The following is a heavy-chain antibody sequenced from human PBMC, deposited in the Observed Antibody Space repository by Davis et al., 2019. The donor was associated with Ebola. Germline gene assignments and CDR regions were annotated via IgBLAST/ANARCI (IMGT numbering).Heavy chain of an antibody. D-gene: IGHD1-7*01. Sequence: MPSETLSLTCTVSGGSISSYYWSWIRQPPGKGLEWIGYTYYSGSTYYNPSLKSRVTISVDTSKNQFSLKLSSVTAADTAVYYCARQGYNWNSLYYYYGMDVWGKGTTVTVSS. CDR2: TYYSGST. V-gene: IGHV4-59*08. CDR1: GGSISSYY. CDR3: ARQGYNWNSLYYYYGMDV. J-gene: IGHJ6*04.